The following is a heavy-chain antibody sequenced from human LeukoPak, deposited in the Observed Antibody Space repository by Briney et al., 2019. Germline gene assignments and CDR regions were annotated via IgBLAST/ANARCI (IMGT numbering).Heavy chain of an antibody. CDR3: ARHNEYGVPEDY. J-gene: IGHJ4*02. CDR2: IYYSGST. Sequence: SETLSLTCTVSGASISSNNYYWGWIRQPPGKGLEWIGSIYYSGSTYYNPSLKSRVTISVDTSKNQFSLKLSSVTAADTAVYYCARHNEYGVPEDYWGQGTLVTVSS. D-gene: IGHD4-17*01. CDR1: GASISSNNYY. V-gene: IGHV4-39*01.